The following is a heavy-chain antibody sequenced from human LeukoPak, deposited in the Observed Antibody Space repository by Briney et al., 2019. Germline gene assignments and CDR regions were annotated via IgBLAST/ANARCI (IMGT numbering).Heavy chain of an antibody. CDR3: AKTPRLGYYDSSGFLGGMDV. V-gene: IGHV3-9*01. J-gene: IGHJ6*02. CDR1: GFTFDDYA. CDR2: ISWNSGSI. D-gene: IGHD3-22*01. Sequence: GGSLRLSCAASGFTFDDYAMHWVRQAPGKGLEWVSGISWNSGSIGYADSVKGRFTISRDNAKNSLYLQMNSLRAEDTALYYCAKTPRLGYYDSSGFLGGMDVWGQGTTVTVSS.